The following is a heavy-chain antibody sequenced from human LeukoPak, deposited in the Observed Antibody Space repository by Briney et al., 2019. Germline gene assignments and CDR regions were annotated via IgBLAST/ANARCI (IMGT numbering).Heavy chain of an antibody. CDR3: ARVYYWLGYCSSTSCLHFDY. J-gene: IGHJ4*02. CDR2: IYYSGST. V-gene: IGHV4-39*01. D-gene: IGHD2-2*01. CDR1: GGSISSSSYY. Sequence: PSETLSLTCTVSGGSISSSSYYWGWIRQPPGKGLEWIGSIYYSGSTYYNPSLKSRVTISVDTSKNQFSLKLSSVTAADTAVYYCARVYYWLGYCSSTSCLHFDYWGQGTLVTVSS.